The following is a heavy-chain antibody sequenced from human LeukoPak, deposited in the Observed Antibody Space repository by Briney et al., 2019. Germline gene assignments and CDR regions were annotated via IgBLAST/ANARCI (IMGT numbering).Heavy chain of an antibody. J-gene: IGHJ5*02. CDR2: IYYSGST. Sequence: SETLSLTCTVSGGSISGYYWSWIRQPPGKRLEWIGYIYYSGSTIYNPSLKSRVTISVDTSKNQVSLELSSVTAADTAVYYCARGRYFDRLPSNWFDPWGQGTLVTVSS. D-gene: IGHD3-9*01. CDR3: ARGRYFDRLPSNWFDP. CDR1: GGSISGYY. V-gene: IGHV4-59*01.